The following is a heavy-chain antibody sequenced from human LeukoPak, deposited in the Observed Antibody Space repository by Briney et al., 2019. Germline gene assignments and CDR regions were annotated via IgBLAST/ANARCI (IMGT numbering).Heavy chain of an antibody. J-gene: IGHJ4*02. V-gene: IGHV3-66*01. Sequence: PGGSLRLSCAASGFTVTRNNMNWVRQAPGRGLEWVSLIDTDDNTYYADSVKGRFTISRDKSRNTLYLEMNSLKAEDTAVYYCAREPRHDCYFDSWGQGTLVTVSS. CDR3: AREPRHDCYFDS. CDR2: IDTDDNT. CDR1: GFTVTRNN. D-gene: IGHD1-1*01.